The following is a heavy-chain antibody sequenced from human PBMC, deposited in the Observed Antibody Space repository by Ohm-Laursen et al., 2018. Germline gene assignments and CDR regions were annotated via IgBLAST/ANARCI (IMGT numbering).Heavy chain of an antibody. CDR3: ARRKQRSLPPDY. CDR2: IYTSGST. V-gene: IGHV4-4*07. Sequence: SETLSLTCTVSGGSISSYYWSWIRQPAGKGLEWIGRIYTSGSTNYNPSLKSRVTMSVDTSKNQFSLRLNSVTAADTALYYCARRKQRSLPPDYWGQGTTVTVSS. D-gene: IGHD1/OR15-1a*01. CDR1: GGSISSYY. J-gene: IGHJ4*03.